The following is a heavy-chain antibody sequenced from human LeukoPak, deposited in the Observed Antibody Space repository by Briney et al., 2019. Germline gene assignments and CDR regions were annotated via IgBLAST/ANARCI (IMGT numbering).Heavy chain of an antibody. Sequence: PGQXXXXRXRIIPILGIANYAQKFQGRVTITADKSTSTAYMELSSLRSEDTAVYYCARDGTGYSYGYFDYWGQGTLVTVSS. CDR3: ARDGTGYSYGYFDY. D-gene: IGHD5-18*01. J-gene: IGHJ4*02. V-gene: IGHV1-69*04. CDR2: IIPILGIA.